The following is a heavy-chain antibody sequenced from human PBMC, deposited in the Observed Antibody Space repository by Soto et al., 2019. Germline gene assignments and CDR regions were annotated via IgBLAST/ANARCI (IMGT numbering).Heavy chain of an antibody. J-gene: IGHJ5*02. D-gene: IGHD5-12*01. CDR3: ARDRYSGYGGFDP. V-gene: IGHV3-21*01. Sequence: EVQLVESGGGLVKPGGSLRLSCAASGFTFSSYSMNWVRQAPGKGLEWVSSISSSSSYIYYADSVKGRFTISRDNAKNSLYLQMNSLRAEDTAVYYCARDRYSGYGGFDPWGQGTLVTVSS. CDR2: ISSSSSYI. CDR1: GFTFSSYS.